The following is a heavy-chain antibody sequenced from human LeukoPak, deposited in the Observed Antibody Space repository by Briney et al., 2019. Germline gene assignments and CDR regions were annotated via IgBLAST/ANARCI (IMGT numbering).Heavy chain of an antibody. Sequence: GGSLRLSCAASGFTFSSYSMNWVRQAPGKGLEWVSSISGSSSYIYYADSVKGRFTLSRDNAKNSLYLQMNSLRAEDTAVYYCARDFRSVTPVFLYYFDYWGQGTLVTVSS. CDR3: ARDFRSVTPVFLYYFDY. D-gene: IGHD4-17*01. V-gene: IGHV3-21*01. CDR1: GFTFSSYS. CDR2: ISGSSSYI. J-gene: IGHJ4*02.